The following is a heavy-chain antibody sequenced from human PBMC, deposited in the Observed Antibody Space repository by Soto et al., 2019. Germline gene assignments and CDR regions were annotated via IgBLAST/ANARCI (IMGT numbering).Heavy chain of an antibody. CDR1: GDSINSDKYY. D-gene: IGHD3-9*01. Sequence: SETLSLTCSVSGDSINSDKYYWGWIRQPPGKGPEWIGSIYFRGNTYYNPSLQTRVTISLDKSKSQFSLKLNSVTAADSAVYFCARLEGLATISYYFDFWGQGALVTVSS. CDR3: ARLEGLATISYYFDF. CDR2: IYFRGNT. J-gene: IGHJ4*02. V-gene: IGHV4-39*01.